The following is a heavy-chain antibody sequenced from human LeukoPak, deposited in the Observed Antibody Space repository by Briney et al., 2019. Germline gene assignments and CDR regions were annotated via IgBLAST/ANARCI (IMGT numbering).Heavy chain of an antibody. D-gene: IGHD4-17*01. CDR1: GGSFSGYY. Sequence: PSETLSLTCAVYGGSFSGYYWSWIRQPPEKGLEWIGEINDSGSTSYTPSLKNRVTISLDTSKNQFSLKLFSMTAADTAVYYCARARFEVYTVRSFYYGMDVWGQGTTVTVSS. V-gene: IGHV4-34*01. CDR2: INDSGST. J-gene: IGHJ6*02. CDR3: ARARFEVYTVRSFYYGMDV.